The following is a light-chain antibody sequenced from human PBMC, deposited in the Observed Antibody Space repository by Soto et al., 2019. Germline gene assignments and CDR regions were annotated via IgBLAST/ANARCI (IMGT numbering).Light chain of an antibody. V-gene: IGKV1-39*01. J-gene: IGKJ1*01. CDR3: QQSYSKPKA. CDR1: QRIGRY. Sequence: PTFLTASXXDXVXXXWGASQRIGRYLNWYQQKPGKANKLMIYTASTLKSGVPSRFSGSGSGTDFTLTINSLEPEDFATYYCQQSYSKPKAFGQGTKV. CDR2: TAS.